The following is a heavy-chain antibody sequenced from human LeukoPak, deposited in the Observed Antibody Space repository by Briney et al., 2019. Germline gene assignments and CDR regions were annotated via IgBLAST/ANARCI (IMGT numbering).Heavy chain of an antibody. D-gene: IGHD3-10*01. CDR2: ISSSGSTI. CDR1: GFTFSDDY. J-gene: IGHJ4*02. CDR3: AREKVVRGVIILDY. V-gene: IGHV3-11*01. Sequence: GGSLRLSCAASGFTFSDDYMNWIRQAPGKGLEWVSYISSSGSTIFYADSVKGRFTISRDNAKNLLYLQMNSLRAGDTAVYYRAREKVVRGVIILDYWGQGTLVTVSS.